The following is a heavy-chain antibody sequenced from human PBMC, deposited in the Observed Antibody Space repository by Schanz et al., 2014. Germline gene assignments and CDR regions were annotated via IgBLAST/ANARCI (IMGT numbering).Heavy chain of an antibody. CDR2: IYYSGST. CDR3: TRGNALDV. J-gene: IGHJ6*02. CDR1: SASIRTYY. V-gene: IGHV4-59*01. Sequence: QVQLQESGPGLVKPSETLSLTCTVSSASIRTYYWSWIRQPPGKGLEWIGYIYYSGSTTYNPSLRSRVPISADTSKNQFSLKLTSVTAADSAVYFCTRGNALDVWGQGTTVTVSS. D-gene: IGHD1-1*01.